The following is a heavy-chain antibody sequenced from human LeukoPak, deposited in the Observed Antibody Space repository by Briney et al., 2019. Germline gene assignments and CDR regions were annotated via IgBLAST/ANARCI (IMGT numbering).Heavy chain of an antibody. CDR3: ARMMGTFIDY. Sequence: GGSLRLSCAASGFTFSSYSMNWVRQAPGKGLEWVAVIWYDGSNKYYADSVKGRFTISRDNSKNTLYLQMNSLRAEDTAVYYCARMMGTFIDYWGQGTLVTVSS. CDR2: IWYDGSNK. CDR1: GFTFSSYS. V-gene: IGHV3-33*08. D-gene: IGHD7-27*01. J-gene: IGHJ4*02.